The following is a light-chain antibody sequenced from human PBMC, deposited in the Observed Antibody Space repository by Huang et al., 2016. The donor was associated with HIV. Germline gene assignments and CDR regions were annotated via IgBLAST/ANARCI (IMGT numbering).Light chain of an antibody. CDR3: QQYYSSPFT. Sequence: DIVMTQSPDSLAVSLGERATINCKSSQTILHDSDSRNYLAWYQQKPGQPPNLLIHWASIRKSGVPDRFIGSGSGTDYTLTISSLQAEDVAVYYCQQYYSSPFTFGPGTNVDI. V-gene: IGKV4-1*01. CDR1: QTILHDSDSRNY. CDR2: WAS. J-gene: IGKJ3*01.